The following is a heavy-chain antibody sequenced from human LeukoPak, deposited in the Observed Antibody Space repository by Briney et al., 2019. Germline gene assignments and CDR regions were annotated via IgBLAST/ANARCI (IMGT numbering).Heavy chain of an antibody. V-gene: IGHV1-18*01. Sequence: ASVKVSCKASGYTFTSYGISWVRQAPGQGLEWMGWISAYNGNTNYAQKLQGRVTMTRDMSTNTVYMELSSLRSEDTAVYYCAAKFGDFDYWGQGTLVTVSS. CDR2: ISAYNGNT. J-gene: IGHJ4*02. CDR1: GYTFTSYG. D-gene: IGHD3-10*01. CDR3: AAKFGDFDY.